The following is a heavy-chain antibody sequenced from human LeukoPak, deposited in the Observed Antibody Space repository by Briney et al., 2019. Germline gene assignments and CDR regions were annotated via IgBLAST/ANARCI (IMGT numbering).Heavy chain of an antibody. CDR3: TSKVSGYDSPAFDY. Sequence: KPGGSLRLSCASSGFTFSNALMNCVRQAPGKGLEWVCRIKSKTDAWATDYDAPVKGRFTISRDDSKNTVYLQMNSMKTEDTALYYCTSKVSGYDSPAFDYWRQGPLVTVSS. D-gene: IGHD5-12*01. J-gene: IGHJ4*02. V-gene: IGHV3-15*01. CDR1: GFTFSNAL. CDR2: IKSKTDAWAT.